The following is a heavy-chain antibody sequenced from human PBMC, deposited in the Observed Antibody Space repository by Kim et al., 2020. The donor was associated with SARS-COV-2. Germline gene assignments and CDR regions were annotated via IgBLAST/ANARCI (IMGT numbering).Heavy chain of an antibody. J-gene: IGHJ4*02. D-gene: IGHD6-13*01. Sequence: PSRKSRVTISVDTSKNQFSLKLSSVTAADTAVYYCARALGIAAAGTNFDYWGQGTLVTVSS. V-gene: IGHV4-39*07. CDR3: ARALGIAAAGTNFDY.